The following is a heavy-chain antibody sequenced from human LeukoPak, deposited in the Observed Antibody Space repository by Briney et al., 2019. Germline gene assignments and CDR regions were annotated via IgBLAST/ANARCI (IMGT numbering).Heavy chain of an antibody. J-gene: IGHJ4*02. Sequence: GGSLRLSCAASGFTFGSYGMHWVRQAPGKGLEWVAVIWYDGSNKYYADSVKGRFTISRDNSKNTLYLQMNSLRAEDTAVYYCARDHKLAAAGTSNVGYWGQGTLVTVSS. CDR1: GFTFGSYG. D-gene: IGHD6-13*01. V-gene: IGHV3-33*01. CDR2: IWYDGSNK. CDR3: ARDHKLAAAGTSNVGY.